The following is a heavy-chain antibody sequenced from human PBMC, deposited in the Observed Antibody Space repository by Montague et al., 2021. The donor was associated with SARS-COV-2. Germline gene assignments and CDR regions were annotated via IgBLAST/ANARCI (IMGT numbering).Heavy chain of an antibody. V-gene: IGHV4-31*03. CDR2: IYYSGST. J-gene: IGHJ6*02. CDR1: GGSISSGDYY. CDR3: ARDLFVTATKTYYYYYGMDV. D-gene: IGHD2-15*01. Sequence: TLSLTCTVSGGSISSGDYYWSWIRQHPGKGLEWIGYIYYSGSTYYNPSLKSRVTISVDTSKNQFSLKLSSVTAADTAVYYCARDLFVTATKTYYYYYGMDVWGQGTTVTVSS.